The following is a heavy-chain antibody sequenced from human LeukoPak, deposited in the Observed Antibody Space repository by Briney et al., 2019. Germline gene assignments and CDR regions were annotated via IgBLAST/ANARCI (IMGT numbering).Heavy chain of an antibody. CDR1: GFTLSNYA. CDR2: IDGSGGSP. J-gene: IGHJ4*02. CDR3: ARGKDHDFWNPFDY. D-gene: IGHD3-3*01. V-gene: IGHV3-23*01. Sequence: TGGSLRLSCAASGFTLSNYAMNWVRQAPGKGLGWVSGIDGSGGSPPSADSVKGRFTISRDLSKNTLYLQMDSLRAEDTAAYYCARGKDHDFWNPFDYWGQGTLVTVSS.